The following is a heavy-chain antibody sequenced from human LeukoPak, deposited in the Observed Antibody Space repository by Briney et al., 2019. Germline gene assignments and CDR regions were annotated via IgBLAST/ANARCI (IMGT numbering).Heavy chain of an antibody. Sequence: SSVNVSCMASGYTFTGHYIHWVRQAPGQGLEWMGFINPNSGGTNYAQKFQGRVTMTRDTSITTAYMELRRVTSDDTAVYYCARVGHTSGWDFDYWGQGTLVTVSS. V-gene: IGHV1-2*02. CDR1: GYTFTGHY. CDR2: INPNSGGT. CDR3: ARVGHTSGWDFDY. J-gene: IGHJ4*02. D-gene: IGHD6-19*01.